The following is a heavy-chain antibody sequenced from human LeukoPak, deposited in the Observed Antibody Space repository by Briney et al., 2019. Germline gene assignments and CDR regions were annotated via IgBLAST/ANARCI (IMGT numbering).Heavy chain of an antibody. J-gene: IGHJ4*02. CDR3: ARGRVVVTAQFRAGIDY. CDR2: ISFDGSNE. D-gene: IGHD2-21*02. CDR1: GFTFSTYA. V-gene: IGHV3-30*04. Sequence: GRSLRLSCAASGFTFSTYAMHWVRQAPGKGLEWVAVISFDGSNEYYADSVQGRFTISRDNSKNTLYVQMNSLRDEDTAVYYCARGRVVVTAQFRAGIDYWGQGTLVTVSS.